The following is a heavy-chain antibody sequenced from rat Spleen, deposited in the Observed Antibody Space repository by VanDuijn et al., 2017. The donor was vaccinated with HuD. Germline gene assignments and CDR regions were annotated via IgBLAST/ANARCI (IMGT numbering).Heavy chain of an antibody. D-gene: IGHD1-2*01. CDR1: GFTFSNYF. CDR2: ISPSGGNN. V-gene: IGHV5-25*01. J-gene: IGHJ3*01. CDR3: ARLGIAAIGNWFSY. Sequence: EVQMVESGGGLVKPLRSLKLSCAASGFTFSNYFMAWVRQAPTKGLEWVASISPSGGNNYYPDSVRGRFTISRDNAKSTLYLQMDSLRSEDTATYYCARLGIAAIGNWFSYWGQGTLVTVSS.